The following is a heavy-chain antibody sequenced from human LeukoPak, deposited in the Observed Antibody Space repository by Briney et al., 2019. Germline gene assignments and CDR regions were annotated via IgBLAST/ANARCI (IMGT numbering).Heavy chain of an antibody. D-gene: IGHD2-15*01. CDR2: IHSSGTT. V-gene: IGHV4-4*07. CDR3: AREGLYDAFDI. J-gene: IGHJ3*02. Sequence: PSETLSLTCTVSGGSISSYYWSWIRQPPGKGLEWIGRIHSSGTTNYNPSLKSRVTMSLDTSKNHFSLRLRSVTAADTAVYYCAREGLYDAFDIWGQGTMVTVSS. CDR1: GGSISSYY.